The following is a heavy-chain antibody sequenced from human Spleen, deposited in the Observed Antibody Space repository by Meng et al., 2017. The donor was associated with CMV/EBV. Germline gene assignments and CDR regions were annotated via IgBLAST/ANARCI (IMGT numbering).Heavy chain of an antibody. V-gene: IGHV1-18*01. CDR2: ISAYNGNT. CDR3: ARQDLIFGVVSPGGLFDY. J-gene: IGHJ4*02. Sequence: ASVKVSCKASGYTFINYGISWVRQAPGQGLEWMGWISAYNGNTNYAQKLQGRVTMTTDTSTSTAYMELRSLRSDDTAVYYCARQDLIFGVVSPGGLFDYWGQGTLVTVSS. D-gene: IGHD3-3*02. CDR1: GYTFINYG.